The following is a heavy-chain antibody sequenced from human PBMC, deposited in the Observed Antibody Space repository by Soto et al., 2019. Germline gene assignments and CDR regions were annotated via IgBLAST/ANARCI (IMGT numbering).Heavy chain of an antibody. CDR2: ISGSGGST. J-gene: IGHJ6*02. CDR3: AKDPRTVELLLYYYYGMDV. CDR1: GFTFSSYA. Sequence: SLILSCAASGFTFSSYAMSWVRQAPGKGQEWVSAISGSGGSTYYADSVKGRFTISRDNSKNTLYLQMNSLRAEDTAVYYCAKDPRTVELLLYYYYGMDVWGQGTTVSVSS. D-gene: IGHD1-26*01. V-gene: IGHV3-23*01.